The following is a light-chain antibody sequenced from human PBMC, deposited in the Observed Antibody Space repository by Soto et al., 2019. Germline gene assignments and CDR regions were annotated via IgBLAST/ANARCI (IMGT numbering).Light chain of an antibody. CDR2: GAS. V-gene: IGKV3-20*01. CDR1: QSVTNNF. Sequence: IVLTQSPGTLSLSPGERATLSCGASQSVTNNFLAWYQQNPGQAPSLLRYGASSRATGVPDMFSGSGSGTDFTLTISRLEPGDFAVYYCQQYGTPLFTFGPGTKVDIK. CDR3: QQYGTPLFT. J-gene: IGKJ3*01.